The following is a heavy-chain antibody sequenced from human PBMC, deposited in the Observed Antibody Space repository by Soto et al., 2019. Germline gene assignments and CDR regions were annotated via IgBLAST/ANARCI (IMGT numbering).Heavy chain of an antibody. CDR1: GFTFSSYG. Sequence: GSLRLSCAASGFTFSSYGMHWVRQAPGKGLEWVAVISYDGSNKYYADSVKGRFTISRDNSKNTLYLQMNSLRAEDTAVYYCAKDSLGYYYDSSGYGFGAFDIWGQGTMVTVSS. J-gene: IGHJ3*02. V-gene: IGHV3-30*18. CDR3: AKDSLGYYYDSSGYGFGAFDI. CDR2: ISYDGSNK. D-gene: IGHD3-22*01.